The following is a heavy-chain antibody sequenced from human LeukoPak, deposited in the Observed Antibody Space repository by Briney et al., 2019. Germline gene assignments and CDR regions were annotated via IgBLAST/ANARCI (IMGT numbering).Heavy chain of an antibody. V-gene: IGHV3-23*01. Sequence: GGSLRLSCAASGFTFSSYAMSWVRQAPGKGLEWVSAISGSGGSTYYADSVKGRFTVSRDDSKGTLFLQMNSLRAEDTAVYYCARDGGLGELSLSRLDAFDIWGQGTMVTVSS. CDR1: GFTFSSYA. CDR3: ARDGGLGELSLSRLDAFDI. CDR2: ISGSGGST. J-gene: IGHJ3*02. D-gene: IGHD3-16*02.